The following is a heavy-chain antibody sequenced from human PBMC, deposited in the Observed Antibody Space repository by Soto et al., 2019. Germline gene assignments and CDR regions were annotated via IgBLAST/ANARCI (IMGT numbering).Heavy chain of an antibody. D-gene: IGHD3-3*01. Sequence: QVQLQQWGAGLLKPSETLSLTCAVYGGSFSGYYWSWIRQPPGKGLEWIGEINHSGSTNYNPSLKSRVTISVATSKNQFSLKLSSVTAADKAVYYCARSLRITIFGVVIEQVPWGQGTLVTVSS. CDR2: INHSGST. V-gene: IGHV4-34*01. CDR3: ARSLRITIFGVVIEQVP. J-gene: IGHJ5*02. CDR1: GGSFSGYY.